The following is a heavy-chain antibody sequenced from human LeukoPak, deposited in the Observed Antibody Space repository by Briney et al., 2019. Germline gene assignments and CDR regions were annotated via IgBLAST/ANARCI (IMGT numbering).Heavy chain of an antibody. CDR2: IEKNGSGK. CDR1: GFIFSDSW. J-gene: IGHJ5*02. Sequence: PGGSLRLSCTVSGFIFSDSWMAWIRQAPGKGLEWVAIIEKNGSGKNYVDSVKGRFIISRDNAKNSLFLQMDSLKAEDTAIYYCTTDRWYSADHWGQGTLVTVSS. CDR3: TTDRWYSADH. V-gene: IGHV3-7*03. D-gene: IGHD2-15*01.